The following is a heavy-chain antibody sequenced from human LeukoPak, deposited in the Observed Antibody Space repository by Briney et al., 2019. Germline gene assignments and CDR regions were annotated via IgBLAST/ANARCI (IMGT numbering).Heavy chain of an antibody. V-gene: IGHV3-7*01. CDR2: IKQDESEK. D-gene: IGHD6-19*01. J-gene: IGHJ4*02. Sequence: GGSLRLSCAASGFTFSKYWMSWARQAPGKGLEWVANIKQDESEKYYVDSVKGRFTISRDNAKNSLYLQMNSLRAEDTALYYCARDPVAVAGTSDYWGRGTLVTVSS. CDR3: ARDPVAVAGTSDY. CDR1: GFTFSKYW.